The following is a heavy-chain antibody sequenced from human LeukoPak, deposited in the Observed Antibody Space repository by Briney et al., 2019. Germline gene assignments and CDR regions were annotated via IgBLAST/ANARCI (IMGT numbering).Heavy chain of an antibody. CDR2: NYHSGST. CDR1: GYSISSGYY. Sequence: SETLSLTCAVSGYSISSGYYWGWIRQPPGKGLEWIGRNYHSGSTNYSPPLKSRVTILVDTSKKQFSLKLSSVTATDTAVYYCAREVDGLSRHFDYWGQGTLVTVSS. D-gene: IGHD6-19*01. CDR3: AREVDGLSRHFDY. J-gene: IGHJ4*02. V-gene: IGHV4-38-2*02.